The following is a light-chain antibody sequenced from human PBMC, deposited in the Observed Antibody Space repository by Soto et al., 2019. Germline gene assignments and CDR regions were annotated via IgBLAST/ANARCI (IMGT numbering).Light chain of an antibody. CDR3: QQYGTSPWT. J-gene: IGKJ1*01. CDR2: AAS. Sequence: SVLTQSPGTLSLSPGERATLSCRASQSVSSSYLAWYQQKPGQAPRLLIYAASSRATGIPDRFSGSGSGTDFTLTISRLEPEDFALYYCQQYGTSPWTFGQGAKVDI. V-gene: IGKV3-20*01. CDR1: QSVSSSY.